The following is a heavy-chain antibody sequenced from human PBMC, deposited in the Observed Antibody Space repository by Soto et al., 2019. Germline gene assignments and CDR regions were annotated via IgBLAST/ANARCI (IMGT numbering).Heavy chain of an antibody. V-gene: IGHV5-51*03. CDR1: GYSFTSCW. Sequence: PGESLKISCKGSGYSFTSCWIGWVRQMPGKGLEWMWIIYPGDSDTRYSPSFQGQVTISADKSISTAYLQWSSLKASDTARYYCASSGYPPGGDFDIWSEGTIVTVSS. CDR3: ASSGYPPGGDFDI. J-gene: IGHJ3*02. CDR2: IYPGDSDT. D-gene: IGHD3-22*01.